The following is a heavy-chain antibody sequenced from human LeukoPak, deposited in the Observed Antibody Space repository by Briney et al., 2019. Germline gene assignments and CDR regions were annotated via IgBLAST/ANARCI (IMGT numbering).Heavy chain of an antibody. D-gene: IGHD5/OR15-5a*01. CDR2: ISPDGSTT. CDR3: ACLKGSDY. Sequence: GGSLRLSCAASGFTFSRYWMHWVRQAPGKGLMWVSRISPDGSTTLYADSVKGRFTISRDNAKNTLYLQMNSLGAEDTAVYYCACLKGSDYWGQGTLVTVSS. J-gene: IGHJ4*02. V-gene: IGHV3-74*03. CDR1: GFTFSRYW.